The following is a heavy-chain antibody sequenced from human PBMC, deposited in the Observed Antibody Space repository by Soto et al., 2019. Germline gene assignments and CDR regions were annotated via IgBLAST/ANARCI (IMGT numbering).Heavy chain of an antibody. CDR3: ATSQKGYNWNYFDH. D-gene: IGHD1-20*01. CDR2: VFYTGFT. CDR1: GGSISRAGYF. J-gene: IGHJ4*02. Sequence: SETLSLTCTVSGGSISRAGYFWSWIRQHPEKGLEWIGSVFYTGFTSYNPSLESRVSVSVDTSKNQFSLKVSGVSAADTAVYYCATSQKGYNWNYFDHWGQGALVTVSS. V-gene: IGHV4-39*01.